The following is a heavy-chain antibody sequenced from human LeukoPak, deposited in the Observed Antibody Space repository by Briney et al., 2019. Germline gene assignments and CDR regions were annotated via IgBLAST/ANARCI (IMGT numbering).Heavy chain of an antibody. Sequence: GGSLRLSCAASGFTFDDYAMHWVRQTPGKGLEWVSHISWNSATIEYADSVKGRFTISRDNAKNSLYLQMNSLRAEDTALYYCEKEVGEAVGLSSFDYWGQGPLVTVS. D-gene: IGHD1-26*01. CDR1: GFTFDDYA. CDR2: ISWNSATI. CDR3: EKEVGEAVGLSSFDY. J-gene: IGHJ4*02. V-gene: IGHV3-9*01.